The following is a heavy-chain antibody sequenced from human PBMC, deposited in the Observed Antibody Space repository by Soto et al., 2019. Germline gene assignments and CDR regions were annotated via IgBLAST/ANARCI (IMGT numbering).Heavy chain of an antibody. D-gene: IGHD2-15*01. V-gene: IGHV3-53*01. J-gene: IGHJ4*02. Sequence: EVQLVESGGGLIQPGGSLRLSCAASGFTVSSNYMSWVRQAPGKGLEWVSVIYSGGSTYYADSVKGRFTISRDNSKNTLYLQMNSLRAEDTAVYYCASEEYCSGGSCFRTFDYWGKGTLVTVSS. CDR2: IYSGGST. CDR3: ASEEYCSGGSCFRTFDY. CDR1: GFTVSSNY.